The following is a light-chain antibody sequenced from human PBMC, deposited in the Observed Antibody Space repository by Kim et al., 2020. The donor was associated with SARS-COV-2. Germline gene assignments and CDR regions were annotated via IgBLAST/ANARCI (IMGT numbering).Light chain of an antibody. CDR2: DVR. V-gene: IGLV2-14*03. CDR3: SSYAGSSTYV. CDR1: SSDVGGHNY. J-gene: IGLJ1*01. Sequence: QSALTQPASVSGSPGQSITISCTGTSSDVGGHNYVSWYQQHPGKAPKLLIYDVRYRPSGISNRFSGSKSGNSASLTISGLQADDDADYYCSSYAGSSTYVFGTGTKVTVL.